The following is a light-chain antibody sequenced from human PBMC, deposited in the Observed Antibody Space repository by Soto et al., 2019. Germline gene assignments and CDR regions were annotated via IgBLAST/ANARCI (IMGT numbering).Light chain of an antibody. CDR1: QSVGSN. J-gene: IGKJ1*01. CDR2: GAI. CDR3: QQYNNWPWA. Sequence: EIVMTQSPATLSVSPGERATLSCRASQSVGSNLAWYQQKPGQVPRLLIYGAITRATTIAARFSGSGSGTDFTLTISSLQSEDFAVSYCQQYNNWPWAFGQGTKVEIK. V-gene: IGKV3-15*01.